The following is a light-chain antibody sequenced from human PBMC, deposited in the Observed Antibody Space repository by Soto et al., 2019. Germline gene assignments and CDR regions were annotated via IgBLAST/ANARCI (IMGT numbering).Light chain of an antibody. J-gene: IGKJ5*01. CDR2: GAS. CDR1: QSVSSN. CDR3: QQYENLPT. V-gene: IGKV3-15*01. Sequence: ETVMTQSPGTLSVPPGERATLSCRASQSVSSNLAWYQQKPGQAPRLLIYGASTRATGIPARFSGTGSGTEFTLTISSLQSEDIATYYCQQYENLPTFGQGTRLEIK.